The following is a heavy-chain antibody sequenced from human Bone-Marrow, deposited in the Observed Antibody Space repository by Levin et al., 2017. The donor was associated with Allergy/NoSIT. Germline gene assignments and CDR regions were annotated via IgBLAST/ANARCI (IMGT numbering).Heavy chain of an antibody. CDR2: IYSSGST. D-gene: IGHD3-3*01. J-gene: IGHJ5*02. V-gene: IGHV4-4*07. CDR1: GGSISNYY. CDR3: ARHGTEGLDFWSATTPGWFDP. Sequence: SETLSLTCTVSGGSISNYYWSWIRQPAGKGLGWIGRIYSSGSTNFNPSLKSRVTMSFDTSKSQFSLNLSSVTAADTALYYGARHGTEGLDFWSATTPGWFDPWGQGTLVTVSS.